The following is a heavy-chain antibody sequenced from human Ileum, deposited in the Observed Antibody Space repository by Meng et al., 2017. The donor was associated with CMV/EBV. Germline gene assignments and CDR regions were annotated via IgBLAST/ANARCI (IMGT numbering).Heavy chain of an antibody. CDR2: IRYDGSKK. V-gene: IGHV3-30*02. CDR1: GFTFKDYG. Sequence: GGSLRLSCAASGFTFKDYGIHWVRQAPGKGLEWVAFIRYDGSKKFYADSVKGRFTISRDSSRNTVYLQMDSLRSEDAAVYYCAKDTVVYSYPVDGMDVWGQATTVTVSS. D-gene: IGHD4-23*01. J-gene: IGHJ6*02. CDR3: AKDTVVYSYPVDGMDV.